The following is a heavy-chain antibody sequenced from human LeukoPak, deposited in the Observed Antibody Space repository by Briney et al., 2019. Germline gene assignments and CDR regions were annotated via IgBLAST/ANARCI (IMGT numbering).Heavy chain of an antibody. CDR3: ARTPSSGWFPFDY. J-gene: IGHJ4*02. Sequence: GGSLRLSCAASGFTVSSNYMSWVRQAPGKGLEWVSVIYSGGSTYYADSVKGRFTISRDNSKNTLYLQMNSLRAEDTAVYYCARTPSSGWFPFDYWGQGTLVTVS. CDR2: IYSGGST. V-gene: IGHV3-66*01. D-gene: IGHD6-19*01. CDR1: GFTVSSNY.